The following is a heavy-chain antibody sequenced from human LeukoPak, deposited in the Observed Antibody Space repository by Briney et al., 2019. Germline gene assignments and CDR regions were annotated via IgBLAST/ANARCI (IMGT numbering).Heavy chain of an antibody. V-gene: IGHV4-59*08. CDR3: ARHLYYNSTGLNFDY. J-gene: IGHJ4*02. CDR2: IYYSGST. D-gene: IGHD3-22*01. Sequence: PSETLSLTCTVSGGSISSYYWSWIRQPPGKGLEWIGYIYYSGSTNYNPSLKSRVTMSVDTSKNQFSLKLSSVTAADTAVYYCARHLYYNSTGLNFDYWGQGTLVTVSS. CDR1: GGSISSYY.